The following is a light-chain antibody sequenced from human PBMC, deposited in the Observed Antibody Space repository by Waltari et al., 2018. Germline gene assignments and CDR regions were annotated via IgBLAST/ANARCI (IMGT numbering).Light chain of an antibody. J-gene: IGKJ4*01. CDR3: QQSYSPLT. Sequence: DFQMTQSPSSLSASVGDRVTITCRASQSISTYLNWYQQKPGKAPNLLIYAASSLQSGVPSRFSGSGSGTDFTLTISRLQPEDFATYYCQQSYSPLTFGGGTKVEIK. V-gene: IGKV1-39*01. CDR2: AAS. CDR1: QSISTY.